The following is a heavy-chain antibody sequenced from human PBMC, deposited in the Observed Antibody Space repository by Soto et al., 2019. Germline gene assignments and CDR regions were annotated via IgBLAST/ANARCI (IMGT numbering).Heavy chain of an antibody. J-gene: IGHJ4*02. CDR3: ARVLNTLSAFDF. CDR1: GGSMSNTNG. D-gene: IGHD3-16*02. V-gene: IGHV4-4*02. Sequence: LEILSDTRGVSGGSMSNTNGWSRVRKKKGKGLEWIGEIYHSGSTNYNPSLKSRFTISVDKSKTQFSLKLSSVTAADSSFYYCARVLNTLSAFDFWVQGTLVTGSS. CDR2: IYHSGST.